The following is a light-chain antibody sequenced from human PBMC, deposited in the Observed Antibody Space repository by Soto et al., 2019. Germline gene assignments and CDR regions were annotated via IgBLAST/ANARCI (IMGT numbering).Light chain of an antibody. Sequence: VVTQSPATLTVSPGERATLFFTASHCAYSNVAWFQQRPGQAPRLLIYRASTRATGTTARFSGSGSGTEFTLTITSLQSVDFALYYCQQYHNLRTFGQGTKVDIK. CDR2: RAS. CDR1: HCAYSN. CDR3: QQYHNLRT. J-gene: IGKJ1*01. V-gene: IGKV3-15*01.